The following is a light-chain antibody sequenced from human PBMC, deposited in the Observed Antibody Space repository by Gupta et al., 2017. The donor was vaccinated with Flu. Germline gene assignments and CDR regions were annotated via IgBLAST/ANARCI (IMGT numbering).Light chain of an antibody. CDR2: AAS. J-gene: IGKJ5*01. V-gene: IGKV1-12*01. Sequence: DIQMTQSPSSVSASVGDRINITCRASQGISRWLAWYQQKPGKAPKPLIFAASSLQSGVASRFSGSGSGTDFTLTINNLQPEDFGTYYCQQANSFPITFGQGTRLQIK. CDR3: QQANSFPIT. CDR1: QGISRW.